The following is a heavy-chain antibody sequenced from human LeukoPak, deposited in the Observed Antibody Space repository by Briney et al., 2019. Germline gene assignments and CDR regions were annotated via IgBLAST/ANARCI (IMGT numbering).Heavy chain of an antibody. J-gene: IGHJ6*03. CDR2: IYYSGST. CDR1: GGSISSSSYY. D-gene: IGHD3-10*01. V-gene: IGHV4-39*01. CDR3: ARRRGYHYYYYMDV. Sequence: SETLSLTCTVSGGSISSSSYYWGWIRQPPGKGLEWIGSIYYSGSTYYNPSLKSRVTISVDTSKNQFSLKLSSVTAADTAVYYCARRRGYHYYYYMDVWGKGTTVTVSS.